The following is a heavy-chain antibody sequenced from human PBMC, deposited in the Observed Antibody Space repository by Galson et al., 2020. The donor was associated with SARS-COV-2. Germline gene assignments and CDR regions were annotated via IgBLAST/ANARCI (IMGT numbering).Heavy chain of an antibody. J-gene: IGHJ6*03. V-gene: IGHV3-30-3*01. CDR1: GFAFSSYA. D-gene: IGHD6-19*01. CDR2: ISYDGSNK. Sequence: GESLKISCAASGFAFSSYAMHWVRQAPGKGLEWVAVISYDGSNKYYADSVKGRFTISRDNSKNTLYLQMNSLRAEDTAVYYCARDAPTGTTEWLVPHLLYYMDVWGKGTTVTVSS. CDR3: ARDAPTGTTEWLVPHLLYYMDV.